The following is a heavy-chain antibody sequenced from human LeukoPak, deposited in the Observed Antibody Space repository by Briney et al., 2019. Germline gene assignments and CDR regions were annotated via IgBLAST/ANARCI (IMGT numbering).Heavy chain of an antibody. Sequence: SETLSLTCTVSGGSISSSSYYWGWIRQPPGKGLEWIGSIYYSGSTYYNPSLKSRVTISVDTSKNQFSLKLSSVTAADTAVYYCARGLAAAGTASPYYYYGMDVWGQGTTVTVSS. CDR3: ARGLAAAGTASPYYYYGMDV. CDR1: GGSISSSSYY. J-gene: IGHJ6*02. D-gene: IGHD6-13*01. CDR2: IYYSGST. V-gene: IGHV4-39*01.